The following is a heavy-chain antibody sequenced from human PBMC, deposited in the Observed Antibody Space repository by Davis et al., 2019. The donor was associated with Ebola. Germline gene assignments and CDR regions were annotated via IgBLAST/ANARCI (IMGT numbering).Heavy chain of an antibody. Sequence: MPSETLSLTCSVSGASISSYYWSWIRQAPGKGLEWIGFIYNSGRTNHNPSLQSRVTISIDTSKNRFSLKLNSATAADTAVYYCARDNIMSMDIVAKNWFDPWGQGTLVTVSS. CDR3: ARDNIMSMDIVAKNWFDP. CDR2: IYNSGRT. V-gene: IGHV4-4*08. J-gene: IGHJ5*02. CDR1: GASISSYY. D-gene: IGHD5-12*01.